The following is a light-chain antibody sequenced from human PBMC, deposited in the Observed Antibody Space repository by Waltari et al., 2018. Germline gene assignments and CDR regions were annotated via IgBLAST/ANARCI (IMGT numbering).Light chain of an antibody. J-gene: IGKJ5*01. CDR1: QGLLDNNGYNY. CDR2: VGS. CDR3: MEALQSVT. Sequence: DIVMTQSPASLTVTPGASASISCRSSQGLLDNNGYNYLDWYVQKPGQSPQILSYVGSHRASGVPDRFRCSGSGTDFTLKISRVEAEDAGVYYCMEALQSVTFGQGTLLEIK. V-gene: IGKV2-28*01.